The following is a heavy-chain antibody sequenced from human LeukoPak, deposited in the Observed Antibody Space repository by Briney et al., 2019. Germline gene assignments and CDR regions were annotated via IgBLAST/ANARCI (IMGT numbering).Heavy chain of an antibody. J-gene: IGHJ6*03. CDR1: GGSFSGYY. V-gene: IGHV4-34*01. CDR3: AREGRYRYGYNEYHLYMDI. D-gene: IGHD5-18*01. Sequence: PSETLSLTCAVYGGSFSGYYWSWTRQPPGKGLEWIGEINHSGSTNYNPSLRGRVTISVDTPKNQFSLKLSSVTAAETAVYYCAREGRYRYGYNEYHLYMDIWGKGTTVTVSS. CDR2: INHSGST.